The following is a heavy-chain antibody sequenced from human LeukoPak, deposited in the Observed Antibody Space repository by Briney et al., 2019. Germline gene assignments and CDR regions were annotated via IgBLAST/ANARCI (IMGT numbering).Heavy chain of an antibody. D-gene: IGHD5-18*01. CDR2: IYYSGST. J-gene: IGHJ4*02. V-gene: IGHV4-39*02. Sequence: SETLSLTCTVSGGSISSSSYYWGWIRQPPGKGLDWIGRIYYSGSTYFNPSLNNRVTISVDTSKNHFSLKVPSVTAADTALYYCARERIERYTYASSDFDYWGRGTLVTVSS. CDR3: ARERIERYTYASSDFDY. CDR1: GGSISSSSYY.